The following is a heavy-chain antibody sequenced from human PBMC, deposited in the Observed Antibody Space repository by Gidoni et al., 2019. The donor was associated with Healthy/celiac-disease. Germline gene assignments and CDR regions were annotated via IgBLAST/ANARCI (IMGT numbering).Heavy chain of an antibody. J-gene: IGHJ4*02. CDR1: GYSFPSYA. CDR3: ARAQRDDILTGYYTPHWDY. Sequence: QVQLVQSGVEVKKPGASVKVSCKASGYSFPSYAMQWVRQAPGQRREWMGWINAVNGNTKDSQKFQGRVTITRDTSASTAYMELSSLRSEDTAVYYCARAQRDDILTGYYTPHWDYWCQGTLVTVSS. D-gene: IGHD3-9*01. CDR2: INAVNGNT. V-gene: IGHV1-3*01.